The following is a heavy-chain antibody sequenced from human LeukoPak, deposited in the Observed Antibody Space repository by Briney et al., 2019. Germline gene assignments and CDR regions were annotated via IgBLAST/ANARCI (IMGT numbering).Heavy chain of an antibody. J-gene: IGHJ4*02. V-gene: IGHV5-10-1*01. CDR3: ARHAEYSSSWDYFDY. D-gene: IGHD6-13*01. CDR2: IDPSDSYT. Sequence: GESLRISCKGSGYSFTSYWISWVRQMPGKGLEWMGRIDPSDSYTNYSPSFQGHVTISADKSISTAYLQWSSPKASDTAMYYCARHAEYSSSWDYFDYWGQGTLVTVSS. CDR1: GYSFTSYW.